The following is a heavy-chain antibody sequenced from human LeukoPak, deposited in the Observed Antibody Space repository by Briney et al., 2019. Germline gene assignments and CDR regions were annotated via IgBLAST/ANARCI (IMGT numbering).Heavy chain of an antibody. CDR3: VRLTGYCSGGSCAMDV. CDR2: ISSSSTTV. D-gene: IGHD2-15*01. V-gene: IGHV3-48*02. CDR1: GFTFSSYS. Sequence: PGGSLRLSCVVSGFTFSSYSMNWVRQAPGKGLEWISHISSSSTTVFYADSVKGRFIISRDNVNNSPFLQMSSLRDEDTAVYYCVRLTGYCSGGSCAMDVWGQGTTVTVSS. J-gene: IGHJ6*02.